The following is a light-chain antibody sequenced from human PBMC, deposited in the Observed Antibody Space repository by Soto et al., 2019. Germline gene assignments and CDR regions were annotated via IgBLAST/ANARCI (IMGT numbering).Light chain of an antibody. CDR3: QQYNSYRT. CDR1: QSISSW. CDR2: KES. Sequence: DIQMTQSPSTLSASVGDRVTITCRASQSISSWLAWYQQKPGKAPKLLIYKESSLESGVPSRFSGSGSGTEFTLTISSLQPDEFATYYCQQYNSYRTFGQGTKVEIK. J-gene: IGKJ1*01. V-gene: IGKV1-5*03.